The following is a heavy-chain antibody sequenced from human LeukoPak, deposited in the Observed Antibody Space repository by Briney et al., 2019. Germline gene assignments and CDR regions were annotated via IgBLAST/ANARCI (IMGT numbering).Heavy chain of an antibody. CDR1: GGSISSYY. Sequence: SETLSVTCTVSGGSISSYYWSWIRQPRGKGLECIGYIYYSGSTNYNPSLKSRVTISVDTSKNQFSLKLSSVTAADTAVYYCAREFKYYYDSSDAFDIWGQGTMVTVSS. CDR2: IYYSGST. CDR3: AREFKYYYDSSDAFDI. V-gene: IGHV4-59*01. J-gene: IGHJ3*02. D-gene: IGHD3-22*01.